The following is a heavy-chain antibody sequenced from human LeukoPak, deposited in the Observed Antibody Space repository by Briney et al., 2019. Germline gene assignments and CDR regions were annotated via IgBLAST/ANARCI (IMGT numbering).Heavy chain of an antibody. CDR1: GGTFSSYA. V-gene: IGHV1-69*05. D-gene: IGHD6-6*01. CDR2: IIPISGTA. CDR3: ARSFGQLADLPDY. Sequence: GSSVKVSCKASGGTFSSYAISWVRQAPGQGLEWMGGIIPISGTANYAQKFQGRVTITTDESTSTAYMELSSLRSEDTAVYYCARSFGQLADLPDYWGQGTLVTVSS. J-gene: IGHJ4*02.